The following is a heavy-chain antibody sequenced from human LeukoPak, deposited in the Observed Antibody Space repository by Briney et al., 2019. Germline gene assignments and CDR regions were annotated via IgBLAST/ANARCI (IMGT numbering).Heavy chain of an antibody. J-gene: IGHJ4*02. D-gene: IGHD1-26*01. Sequence: GGSLRLSCAASGFTSSSYSMIWVRQAPGKGLEWVSSISRTSSYIYYADSLKGRFTISRDNAKNSLYLQMNSLRAEDTAVYYCARDLGGGSYYIDYWGQGTLVTVSS. CDR1: GFTSSSYS. V-gene: IGHV3-21*01. CDR2: ISRTSSYI. CDR3: ARDLGGGSYYIDY.